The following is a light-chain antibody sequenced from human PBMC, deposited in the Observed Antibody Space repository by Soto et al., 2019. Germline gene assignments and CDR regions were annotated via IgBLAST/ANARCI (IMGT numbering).Light chain of an antibody. V-gene: IGLV1-40*01. J-gene: IGLJ3*02. CDR1: SSNIGAGYD. Sequence: QSVLTQPPSVSGAPGQRVTISCTGSSSNIGAGYDVHWYQQLPGTAPKLLIYGNSNRPSGVPDRFSCSKSGPSASLAITGLQAEDEADYYCQSYDSSLRGWVFGGGTKLTVL. CDR3: QSYDSSLRGWV. CDR2: GNS.